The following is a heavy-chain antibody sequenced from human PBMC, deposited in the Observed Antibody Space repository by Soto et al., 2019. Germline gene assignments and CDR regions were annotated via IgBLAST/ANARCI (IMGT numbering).Heavy chain of an antibody. CDR2: IRSKANSYAT. CDR1: GFTFSGAA. Sequence: EVQLVESGGGLVQPGGSLKLSCAASGFTFSGAAMHWVRQASGKGLEWVGRIRSKANSYATEYAASVKGRFTISRDDSKNTAYLQMNSLNTEDTAVYYCRGYCISSSCYESGMDVWGQGTTVIVSS. J-gene: IGHJ6*02. D-gene: IGHD2-2*01. V-gene: IGHV3-73*01. CDR3: RGYCISSSCYESGMDV.